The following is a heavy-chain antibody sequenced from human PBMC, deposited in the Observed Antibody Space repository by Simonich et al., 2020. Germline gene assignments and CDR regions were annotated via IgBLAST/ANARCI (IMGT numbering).Heavy chain of an antibody. D-gene: IGHD6-13*01. CDR1: GYTFTGYY. Sequence: QVQLVQSGAEVKKPGASVKVSCKASGYTFTGYYMHWVRQAPGQGLEWRGWRNPTIGGTNYEQKFQGRVTMTRDTSISTAYMELSRLRSDDTAVYYCARDSYSSWYFDLWGRGTLVTVSS. CDR2: RNPTIGGT. J-gene: IGHJ2*01. V-gene: IGHV1-2*02. CDR3: ARDSYSSWYFDL.